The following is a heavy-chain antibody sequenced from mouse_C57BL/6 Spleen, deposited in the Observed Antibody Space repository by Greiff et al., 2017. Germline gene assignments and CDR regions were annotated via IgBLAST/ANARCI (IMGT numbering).Heavy chain of an antibody. CDR2: IYPGSGNT. D-gene: IGHD2-4*01. Sequence: VQLQQSGAELVRPGASVKLSCKASGYTFTDYYINWVKQRPGQGLEWIARIYPGSGNTYYDEKFKGKATLTAEKSSSTAYMQLSSLTSEDSAVYFCARDYDYDSWFAYWGQGTLVTVSA. CDR3: ARDYDYDSWFAY. J-gene: IGHJ3*01. V-gene: IGHV1-76*01. CDR1: GYTFTDYY.